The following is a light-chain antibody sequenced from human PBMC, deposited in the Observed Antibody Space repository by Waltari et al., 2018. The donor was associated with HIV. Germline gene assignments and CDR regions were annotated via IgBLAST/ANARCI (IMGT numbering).Light chain of an antibody. J-gene: IGLJ2*01. CDR3: ASWDDSLSIVV. V-gene: IGLV1-47*01. CDR2: MTN. CDR1: SPTLGSNY. Sequence: QSVLTQPPSASGTPGQRLTLSCSGSSPTLGSNYVYCYQPLPGTAPKVLIFMTNQRPSGVPDRFSASKSGTSASLAISGLRSEDEADYYCASWDDSLSIVVFGGGTKLTVL.